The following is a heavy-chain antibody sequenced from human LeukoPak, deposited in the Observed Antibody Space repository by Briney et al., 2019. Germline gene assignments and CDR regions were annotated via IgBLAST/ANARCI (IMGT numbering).Heavy chain of an antibody. CDR1: GYTFTGYY. V-gene: IGHV1-46*01. CDR3: ARAKSGYYLYY. Sequence: ASVKVSCKASGYTFTGYYMHWVRQAPGQGLEWMGIINPSGGSTSYAQKFQGRVTMTRDTSTSTVYMELSSLSSEATAVYYCARAKSGYYLYYWGQGTLVTVSS. J-gene: IGHJ4*02. D-gene: IGHD3-3*01. CDR2: INPSGGST.